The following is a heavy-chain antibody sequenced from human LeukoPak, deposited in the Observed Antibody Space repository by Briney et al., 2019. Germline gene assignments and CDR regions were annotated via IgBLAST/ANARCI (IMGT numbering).Heavy chain of an antibody. CDR1: GFTFSRYW. CDR2: IEQDGSEK. Sequence: PGGSLRLSCAASGFTFSRYWMSWVRQAPGKGLEWVANIEQDGSEKYYVDSVKGGFTISRDNAKNSLYLQMNSLRAEDTAVYYCAREFCSGANCYPMGAFDMWGQGTMVTVSS. J-gene: IGHJ3*02. D-gene: IGHD2-15*01. V-gene: IGHV3-7*01. CDR3: AREFCSGANCYPMGAFDM.